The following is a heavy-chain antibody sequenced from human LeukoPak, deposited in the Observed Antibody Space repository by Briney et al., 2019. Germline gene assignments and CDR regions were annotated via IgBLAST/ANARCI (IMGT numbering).Heavy chain of an antibody. V-gene: IGHV4-59*01. CDR2: IYHSGST. J-gene: IGHJ3*02. CDR3: ARVGGMTTINNAAFDI. Sequence: PSETLSLTCSVSGGSINSDHWNWIRQPPGKGLEWIGYIYHSGSTNYNPSLKSRVTISIDKSKKQFSLKLISVTAADTAIYYCARVGGMTTINNAAFDIWGQGTMVTVSS. D-gene: IGHD5-24*01. CDR1: GGSINSDH.